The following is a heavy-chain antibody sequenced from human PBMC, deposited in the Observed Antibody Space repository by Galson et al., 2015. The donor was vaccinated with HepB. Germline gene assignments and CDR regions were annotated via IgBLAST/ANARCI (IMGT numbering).Heavy chain of an antibody. J-gene: IGHJ4*02. CDR2: ISSSGSTI. D-gene: IGHD2-15*01. V-gene: IGHV3-11*01. Sequence: SLRLSCAASGFTFSDYYMSWIRQAPGKGLEWVSYISSSGSTIYYADSVKGRFTISRDNAKNSLYLQMNNLRAEDTAVYYCARVRVTHPGYCSGGSCYPFLDYWGQGTLVTVSS. CDR1: GFTFSDYY. CDR3: ARVRVTHPGYCSGGSCYPFLDY.